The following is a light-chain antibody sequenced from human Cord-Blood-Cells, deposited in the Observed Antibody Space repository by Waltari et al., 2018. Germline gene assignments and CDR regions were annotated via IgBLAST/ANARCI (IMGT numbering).Light chain of an antibody. CDR2: EGS. J-gene: IGLJ2*01. V-gene: IGLV2-23*03. Sequence: QSALTQPASVSGSPGQSITISCTGTSSDVGSYNLVSWYQQHPGKAPELMIYEGSKRPSGVSKRFSGSKSGNTASLTISGLQAEDEADYYCCSYAGSSTFGVVFGGGTKLTVL. CDR1: SSDVGSYNL. CDR3: CSYAGSSTFGVV.